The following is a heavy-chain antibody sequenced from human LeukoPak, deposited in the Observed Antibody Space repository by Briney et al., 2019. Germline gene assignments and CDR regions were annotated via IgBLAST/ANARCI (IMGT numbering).Heavy chain of an antibody. V-gene: IGHV4-39*01. CDR1: GDSINSRSYY. D-gene: IGHD5-12*01. Sequence: SESLSLTCTVSGDSINSRSYYWDWLRQPPGKGLEWIGNLYYGGNTHYNPSPKSRVTIPPDTSNNQFSLNLSSVTATATAVYYCARHTRPGYGGSENAFDIWGQGKTVTVSS. J-gene: IGHJ3*02. CDR3: ARHTRPGYGGSENAFDI. CDR2: LYYGGNT.